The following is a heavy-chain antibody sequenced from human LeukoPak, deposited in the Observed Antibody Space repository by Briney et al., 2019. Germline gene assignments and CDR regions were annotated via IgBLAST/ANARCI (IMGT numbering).Heavy chain of an antibody. Sequence: PGGSLRLSCAASGFTFSSYAMHCVRQAPGKGLEYVSAISSNGGSTYYANSVKGRFTISRDNSKNTLYLQMGSLRAEDMAVYYCARGLFLGPFYYMDVWGKGTTVTVSS. CDR2: ISSNGGST. J-gene: IGHJ6*03. CDR3: ARGLFLGPFYYMDV. V-gene: IGHV3-64*01. D-gene: IGHD3-3*01. CDR1: GFTFSSYA.